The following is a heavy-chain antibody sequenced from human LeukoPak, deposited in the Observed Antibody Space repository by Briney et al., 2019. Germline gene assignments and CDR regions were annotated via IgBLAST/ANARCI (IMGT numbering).Heavy chain of an antibody. CDR2: ISYDGSNK. J-gene: IGHJ4*02. D-gene: IGHD6-6*01. V-gene: IGHV3-30-3*01. CDR3: ARDLFTYSSSSLGW. CDR1: GFTFSSYA. Sequence: GRSLRLSCAASGFTFSSYATHWVRQAPGKGLEWVAVISYDGSNKYYADSVKGRFTISRDNSKNTLYLQMNSLRAEDTAVYYCARDLFTYSSSSLGWWGQGTLVTVSS.